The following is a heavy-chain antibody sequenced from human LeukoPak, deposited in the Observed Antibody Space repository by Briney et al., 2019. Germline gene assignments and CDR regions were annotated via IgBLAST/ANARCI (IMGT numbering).Heavy chain of an antibody. D-gene: IGHD1-26*01. J-gene: IGHJ4*02. CDR1: GFTFSSYG. V-gene: IGHV3-30*18. CDR3: AKHGIVGAKAFDY. CDR2: ISYGGSNE. Sequence: GRSLRLSCAASGFTFSSYGMHWVRQAPGKGLGWVALISYGGSNEYYADSVRGRFTISRDNSKFTLYLQMNSLSAEDTALYYCAKHGIVGAKAFDYWGQGTLVTVSS.